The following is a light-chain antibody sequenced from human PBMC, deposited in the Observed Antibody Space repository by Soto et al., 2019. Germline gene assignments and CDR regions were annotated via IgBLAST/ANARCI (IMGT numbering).Light chain of an antibody. Sequence: QSALTQPASVSGSPGQSITISCTGTSSDVGGYNYVSRYQQHPGKAPKLMIYEVSNRPSGVSNRFSGSKSGNTASLTISGLQAEDEADYYCSSYTSSSTPNWVFGGGTKVTVL. J-gene: IGLJ3*02. CDR2: EVS. CDR1: SSDVGGYNY. V-gene: IGLV2-14*01. CDR3: SSYTSSSTPNWV.